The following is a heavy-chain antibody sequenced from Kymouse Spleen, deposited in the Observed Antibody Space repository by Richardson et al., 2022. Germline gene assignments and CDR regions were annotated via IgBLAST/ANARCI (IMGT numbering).Heavy chain of an antibody. CDR2: IKSKTDGGTT. CDR1: GFTFSNAW. D-gene: IGHD3-3*01. V-gene: IGHV3-15*01. J-gene: IGHJ6*02. CDR3: TLYDFWSGYYNYYYYYGMDV. Sequence: EVQLVESGGGLVKPGGSLRLSCAASGFTFSNAWMSWVRQAPGKGLEWVGRIKSKTDGGTTDYAAPVKGRFTISRDDSKNTLYLQMNSLKTEDTAVYYCTLYDFWSGYYNYYYYYGMDVWGQGTTVTVSS.